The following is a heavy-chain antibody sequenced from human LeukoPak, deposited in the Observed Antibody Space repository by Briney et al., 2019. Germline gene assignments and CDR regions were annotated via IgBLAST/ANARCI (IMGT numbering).Heavy chain of an antibody. J-gene: IGHJ6*04. Sequence: GGSLRLSCAASGFTFSSYAMSWLRQAPGKGLEWLSAMSGSGGSTYYADSVKGRFTISRDNSKNTLYLQMNSLRAEDTTVYYCAKHRRFLEWLPTPSDVWGKATTLTVSS. CDR3: AKHRRFLEWLPTPSDV. D-gene: IGHD3-3*01. CDR2: MSGSGGST. V-gene: IGHV3-23*01. CDR1: GFTFSSYA.